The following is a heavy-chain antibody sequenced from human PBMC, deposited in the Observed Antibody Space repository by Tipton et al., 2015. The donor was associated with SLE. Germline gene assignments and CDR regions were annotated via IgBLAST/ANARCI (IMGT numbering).Heavy chain of an antibody. CDR2: IYYSGST. CDR1: GGSMKSSGYY. CDR3: ARLRNGFYSDYDY. D-gene: IGHD3-22*01. Sequence: TLSLTCTVSGGSMKSSGYYWGWIRQPPRMGLEWIGTIYYSGSTYYNPSLKSRVTISVETSKNQFSLKVSSVTAADTAVYYCARLRNGFYSDYDYWGQGTLVKVSA. V-gene: IGHV4-39*07. J-gene: IGHJ4*02.